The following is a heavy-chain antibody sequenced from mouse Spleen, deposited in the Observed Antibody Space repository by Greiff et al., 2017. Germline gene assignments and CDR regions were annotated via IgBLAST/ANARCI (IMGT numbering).Heavy chain of an antibody. CDR3: ALYYYGSSSFAY. CDR2: IDPEDGET. J-gene: IGHJ3*01. D-gene: IGHD1-1*01. Sequence: VTLKVSGAELVKPGASVKLSCTASGFNIKDYYMHWVKQRTEQGLEWIGRIDPEDGETKYAPKFQGKATITADTSSNTAYLQLSSLTSEDTAVYYCALYYYGSSSFAYWGQGTLVTVSA. V-gene: IGHV14-2*01. CDR1: GFNIKDYY.